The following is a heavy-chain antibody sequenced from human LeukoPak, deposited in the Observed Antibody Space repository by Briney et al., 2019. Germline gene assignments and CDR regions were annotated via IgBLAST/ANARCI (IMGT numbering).Heavy chain of an antibody. CDR1: GGTFSSYA. V-gene: IGHV1-69*13. Sequence: SVKVSCTASGGTFSSYAISWVRQAPGQGLEWMGGIIPIFGTANYAQKFQGRVTITADESTSTAYMELSSLRSEDTAVYYCARDNSGSYSHSFDYWGQGTLVTVSS. D-gene: IGHD1-26*01. J-gene: IGHJ4*02. CDR3: ARDNSGSYSHSFDY. CDR2: IIPIFGTA.